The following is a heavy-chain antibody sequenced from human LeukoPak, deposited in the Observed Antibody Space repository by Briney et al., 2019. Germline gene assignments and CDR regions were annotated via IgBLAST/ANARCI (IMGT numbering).Heavy chain of an antibody. CDR3: ARDQNYYDTNTYYGIDC. CDR1: GYTFTGHY. D-gene: IGHD3-22*01. CDR2: INANNGAT. J-gene: IGHJ4*02. Sequence: ASVKVSCTTSGYTFTGHYIHWVRQAPGQGLEWMGRINANNGATNCAQKLQDRVTMTRDTSISTVYMELSRLTSDDTAVYYCARDQNYYDTNTYYGIDCWGQGTLVTVSS. V-gene: IGHV1-2*06.